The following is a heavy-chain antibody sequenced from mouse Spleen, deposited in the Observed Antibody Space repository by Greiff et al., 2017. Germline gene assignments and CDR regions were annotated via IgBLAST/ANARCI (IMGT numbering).Heavy chain of an antibody. CDR1: GFTFSSYA. Sequence: EVQLVESGGGLVKPGGSLKLSCAASGFTFSSYAMSWVRQIPEKRLEWVATISSGGSYTYYPDSVKGRFTISRDNAKNTLYLQMSSLRSEDTAMYYCARNPGAMDYWGQGTSVTVSS. V-gene: IGHV5-9-3*01. CDR3: ARNPGAMDY. J-gene: IGHJ4*01. CDR2: ISSGGSYT.